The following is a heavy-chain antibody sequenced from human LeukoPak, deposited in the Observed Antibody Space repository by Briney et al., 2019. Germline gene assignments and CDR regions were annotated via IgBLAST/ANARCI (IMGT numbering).Heavy chain of an antibody. CDR2: INPNSGGT. D-gene: IGHD6-13*01. V-gene: IGHV1-2*02. CDR3: ARSKGRQLANRAVDY. CDR1: GYTFTGYY. J-gene: IGHJ4*02. Sequence: GASVKVSCKASGYTFTGYYMQWVRQAPGHGLEWMGWINPNSGGTDYAQQFQGRVTMTRDTSISTAYMELSRLRLDDTAVYYCARSKGRQLANRAVDYWGQGTLVTVSS.